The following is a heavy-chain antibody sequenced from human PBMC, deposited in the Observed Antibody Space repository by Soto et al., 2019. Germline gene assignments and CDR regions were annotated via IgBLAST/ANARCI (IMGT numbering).Heavy chain of an antibody. V-gene: IGHV3-30*18. D-gene: IGHD6-19*01. J-gene: IGHJ6*02. CDR1: VFTFSSYC. CDR2: ISYDGSNK. Sequence: PGGSLRLSCAASVFTFSSYCMHGVRHAPGKGLVWVAVISYDGSNKYYADSVKGRFTISRDNSKNTLYLQMNSLRAEDTAVYYCAKSLAVAANYYYYGMDVWGQGTTVTVSS. CDR3: AKSLAVAANYYYYGMDV.